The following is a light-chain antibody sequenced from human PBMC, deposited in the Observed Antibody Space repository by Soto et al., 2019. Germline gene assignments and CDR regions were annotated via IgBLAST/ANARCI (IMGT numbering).Light chain of an antibody. V-gene: IGLV8-61*01. CDR3: LLNMGGGLWV. CDR2: NTN. Sequence: QTVVTQEASFSVSPGGTVTLTCGLNSGSVSPYSPSWYQQTPGQAPRTLIYNTNTRSSGVPDRFSGSILGNKAALTRTGDQAEDESDYYCLLNMGGGLWVFGGGTKLTVL. CDR1: SGSVSPYS. J-gene: IGLJ3*02.